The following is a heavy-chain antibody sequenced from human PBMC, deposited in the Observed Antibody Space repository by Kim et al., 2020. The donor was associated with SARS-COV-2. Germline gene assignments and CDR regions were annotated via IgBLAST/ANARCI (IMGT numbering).Heavy chain of an antibody. Sequence: GRFTISRDDSKNTLYLQMNSLKTEDTAVYYCTTTGYSSGWYLRTAYALGDWGQGTLVTVSS. CDR3: TTTGYSSGWYLRTAYALGD. D-gene: IGHD6-19*01. V-gene: IGHV3-15*01. J-gene: IGHJ4*02.